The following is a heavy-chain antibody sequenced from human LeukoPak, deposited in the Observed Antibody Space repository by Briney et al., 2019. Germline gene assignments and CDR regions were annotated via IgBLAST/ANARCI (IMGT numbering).Heavy chain of an antibody. Sequence: ASETLSLTCTVSGGSISSYYWSWIRQPPGKGLGWIGYIYTSGSTDYNPSLKSRVTISVDTSKNQFSLKLSSVTAADTAVYYCARAPQYSGSYDYWGQGTLVTVSS. CDR2: IYTSGST. CDR1: GGSISSYY. CDR3: ARAPQYSGSYDY. D-gene: IGHD1-26*01. J-gene: IGHJ4*02. V-gene: IGHV4-4*09.